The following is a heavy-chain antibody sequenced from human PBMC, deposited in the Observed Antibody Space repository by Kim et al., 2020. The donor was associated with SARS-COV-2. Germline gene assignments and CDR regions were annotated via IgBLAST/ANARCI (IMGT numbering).Heavy chain of an antibody. Sequence: GNTNYNPSLKSRLTISIDTSKNQFSLRLSSVTAADTAVHYCVTVRITMNYWDQGTLVTVSS. V-gene: IGHV4-59*01. CDR2: GNT. J-gene: IGHJ4*02. D-gene: IGHD3-22*01. CDR3: VTVRITMNY.